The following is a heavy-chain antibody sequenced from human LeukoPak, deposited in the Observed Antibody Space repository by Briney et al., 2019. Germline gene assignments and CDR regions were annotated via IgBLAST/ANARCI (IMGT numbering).Heavy chain of an antibody. V-gene: IGHV4-34*01. D-gene: IGHD2-2*01. CDR2: INHSGNT. CDR3: ARGGPGIVVVPAATATTTWTSFDY. J-gene: IGHJ4*02. Sequence: SETLSLTCAVYGGSFSGYYWSWIRQPPGKGLEWIGEINHSGNTNYNPSLKSRVTISVDTSKNQFSLKLSSVTAADTAVYYCARGGPGIVVVPAATATTTWTSFDYWGQGTLVTVSS. CDR1: GGSFSGYY.